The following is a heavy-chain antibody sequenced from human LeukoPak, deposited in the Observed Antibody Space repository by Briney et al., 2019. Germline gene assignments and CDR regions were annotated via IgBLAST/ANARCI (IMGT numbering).Heavy chain of an antibody. Sequence: PGGSLRLSCAASGFTFSSYAMSWVRQAPGKGLEWVSAISGSGGSTYYADSVKGRFTISGDNSKNTLYLQMNSLRAEDTAVYYCAKDQGYRPLYSSSWYDAFDIWGQGTMVTVSS. J-gene: IGHJ3*02. D-gene: IGHD6-13*01. CDR2: ISGSGGST. CDR3: AKDQGYRPLYSSSWYDAFDI. CDR1: GFTFSSYA. V-gene: IGHV3-23*01.